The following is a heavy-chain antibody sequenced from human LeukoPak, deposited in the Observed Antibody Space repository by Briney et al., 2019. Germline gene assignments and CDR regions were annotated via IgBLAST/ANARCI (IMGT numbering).Heavy chain of an antibody. D-gene: IGHD6-19*01. CDR3: ARLWGSGWPRSYYYYGMDV. Sequence: GESLKISCKGSGYSFTSYWIGWVRQMPGKGLEWMGIIYPGDSDTRYSPSFQGQATISADKSISTAYLQWSSLKASDTAMYYCARLWGSGWPRSYYYYGMDVWGKGTTVTVSS. CDR1: GYSFTSYW. J-gene: IGHJ6*04. V-gene: IGHV5-51*01. CDR2: IYPGDSDT.